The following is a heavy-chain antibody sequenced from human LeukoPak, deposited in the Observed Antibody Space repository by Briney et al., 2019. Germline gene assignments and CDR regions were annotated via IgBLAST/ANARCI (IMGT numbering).Heavy chain of an antibody. CDR2: TYYRSKWFY. D-gene: IGHD3-10*01. CDR3: TRDSGLGNDAFDV. Sequence: SQTLSLTCAISGDSVSSNSAAWDWIRQSPSRGLEWLGRTYYRSKWFYDYAVSVRSRIAINPDTSKNQFSLLLNSVTPEDTAVYYCTRDSGLGNDAFDVWGQGTMVTVSS. J-gene: IGHJ3*01. V-gene: IGHV6-1*01. CDR1: GDSVSSNSAA.